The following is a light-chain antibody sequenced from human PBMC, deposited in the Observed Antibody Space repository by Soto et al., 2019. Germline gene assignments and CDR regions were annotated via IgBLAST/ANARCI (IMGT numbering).Light chain of an antibody. CDR3: QQYGSSGT. CDR2: GAS. V-gene: IGKV3-20*01. CDR1: QTVSSNY. Sequence: EIGLTQSAATLSLSPGERATLSWRASQTVSSNYLAWYQQKPGQAPRLLIYGASNRATGIPDRFSGSGSGTDFTLTISRLEPEDFAVYYCQQYGSSGTFGQGTKVDIK. J-gene: IGKJ1*01.